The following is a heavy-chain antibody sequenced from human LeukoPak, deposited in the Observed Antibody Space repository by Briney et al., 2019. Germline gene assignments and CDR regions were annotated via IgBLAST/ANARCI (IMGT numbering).Heavy chain of an antibody. CDR2: ISGSGGST. Sequence: GGSLRLSCAASGFTFSSYAMSWVRQAPGKGLEWVSAISGSGGSTYYADSVKGRFTISRDNSKNTLYLQMNSLRAEDTAVCYCAKDHPQIVVVPAAFDYWGQGTLVTVSS. CDR3: AKDHPQIVVVPAAFDY. D-gene: IGHD2-2*01. V-gene: IGHV3-23*01. J-gene: IGHJ4*02. CDR1: GFTFSSYA.